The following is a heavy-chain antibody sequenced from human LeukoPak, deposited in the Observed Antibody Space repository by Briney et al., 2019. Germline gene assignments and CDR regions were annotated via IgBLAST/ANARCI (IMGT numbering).Heavy chain of an antibody. J-gene: IGHJ4*02. CDR2: ISGSGGST. Sequence: GGSLRLSCAASGFTFSSYAMSWVRQAPGKGLEWVSAISGSGGSTYYADSVKGRFTISRDNSKNTLYLQMNSPRAEDTAVYYCAKDGYSGYDFDYWGQGTLVTVSS. CDR3: AKDGYSGYDFDY. CDR1: GFTFSSYA. D-gene: IGHD5-12*01. V-gene: IGHV3-23*01.